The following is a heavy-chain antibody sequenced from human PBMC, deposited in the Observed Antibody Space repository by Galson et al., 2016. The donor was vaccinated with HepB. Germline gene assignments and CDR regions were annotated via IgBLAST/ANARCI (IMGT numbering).Heavy chain of an antibody. CDR2: IGDGARNT. Sequence: SLRLSCAASGFTFSSYAMVWVRQAPGKGLEWVSVIGDGARNTYYSNSVKGRFTISRDNSKNMLFLQMNSLRAEDTAIYYCAKDRTFYDFWTGLPSFFDSWGQGTLVTVSS. J-gene: IGHJ4*02. D-gene: IGHD3-3*01. V-gene: IGHV3-23*01. CDR3: AKDRTFYDFWTGLPSFFDS. CDR1: GFTFSSYA.